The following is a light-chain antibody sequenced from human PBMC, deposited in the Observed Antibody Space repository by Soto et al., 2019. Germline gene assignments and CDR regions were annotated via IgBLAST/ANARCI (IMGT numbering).Light chain of an antibody. CDR2: DAS. Sequence: IQMTKSHSTLSASVGARVPITCRASQTISTWLAWYQQKPGKAPKLLIYDASSLESGVPSRFSGNGSGTEFTLTISSLQPGDFATYYCQKYNSYSTWTFGQGTKVDI. J-gene: IGKJ1*01. CDR3: QKYNSYSTWT. V-gene: IGKV1-5*01. CDR1: QTISTW.